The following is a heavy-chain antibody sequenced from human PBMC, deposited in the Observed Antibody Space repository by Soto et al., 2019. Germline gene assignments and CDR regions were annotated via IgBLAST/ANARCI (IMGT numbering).Heavy chain of an antibody. CDR3: VKSITARLDWYFDL. CDR1: KFAFEDYA. J-gene: IGHJ2*01. Sequence: EVHLVESGGGLVKPGRSLRLSCAASKFAFEDYAMHWVRRAPGKGLEWVSGINYSGMDRAYADAVKGRFTISRDNAKNALYLQMNSLRAEDTAFYYCVKSITARLDWYFDLWGRGTLVTVS. CDR2: INYSGMDR. D-gene: IGHD3-10*01. V-gene: IGHV3-9*01.